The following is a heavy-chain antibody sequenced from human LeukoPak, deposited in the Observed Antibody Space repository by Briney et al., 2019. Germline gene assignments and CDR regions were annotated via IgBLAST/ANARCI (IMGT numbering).Heavy chain of an antibody. CDR3: ATYDSWSGYNIAY. J-gene: IGHJ4*02. D-gene: IGHD3-3*01. Sequence: GGSLRLSCVVSGFTLSSRWMMWVRQAPGEGLEWMTNINRDGSEKNYVDSVKGRFTITRDNAENSLYLQLNSLKVEDSAIYYCATYDSWSGYNIAYWGQGTLVTVSS. CDR2: INRDGSEK. CDR1: GFTLSSRW. V-gene: IGHV3-7*03.